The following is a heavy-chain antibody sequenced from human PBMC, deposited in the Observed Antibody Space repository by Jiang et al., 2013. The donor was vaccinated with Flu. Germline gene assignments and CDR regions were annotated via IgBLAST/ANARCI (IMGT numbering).Heavy chain of an antibody. Sequence: VSYISSSSSYTNYADSVKGRFTISRDNSKNTLYLQMNSLRAEDTAVYYCARVRVVVTAIDAFDIWGQGTMVTVSS. CDR3: ARVRVVVTAIDAFDI. CDR2: ISSSSSYT. J-gene: IGHJ3*02. D-gene: IGHD2-21*02. V-gene: IGHV3-11*06.